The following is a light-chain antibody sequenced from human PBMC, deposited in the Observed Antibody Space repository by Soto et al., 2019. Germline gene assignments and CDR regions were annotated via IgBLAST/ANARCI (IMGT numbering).Light chain of an antibody. V-gene: IGLV2-14*01. Sequence: QSVLTQPASVSGSPGQSITISCTGTSSDVGAHNFVSWYQQHPGKAPKLMIYEVSNRPSGVSDRFSGSKSGNAASLTISGLQAEDEADYYCNSYTNTAARVFGTGTKDTVL. CDR2: EVS. CDR3: NSYTNTAARV. CDR1: SSDVGAHNF. J-gene: IGLJ1*01.